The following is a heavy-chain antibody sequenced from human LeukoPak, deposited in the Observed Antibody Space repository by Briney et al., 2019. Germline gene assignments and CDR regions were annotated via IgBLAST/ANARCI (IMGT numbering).Heavy chain of an antibody. CDR1: GFTFSPYS. CDR2: ITGDSRTI. V-gene: IGHV3-48*04. Sequence: GGSLRLSCAASGFTFSPYSMNWVRQAPGKGLEWISYITGDSRTINYADSVRGRFTISRDNAKKSSYLQMNSLRADDTAVYYCARSVDGHFDYWGQGALVTVSS. D-gene: IGHD2-21*01. CDR3: ARSVDGHFDY. J-gene: IGHJ4*02.